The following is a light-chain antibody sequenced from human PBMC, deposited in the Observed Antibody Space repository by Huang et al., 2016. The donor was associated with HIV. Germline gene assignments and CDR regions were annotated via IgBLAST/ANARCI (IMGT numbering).Light chain of an antibody. CDR1: QSVANY. Sequence: EIVLTQSPATLSLSPGERATLSCRASQSVANYLAWYQQKPGQAPRLLIYDASNRATGIPARFSGSGSGTDCTLTISSLEPEDFAVYYCQQRGSWPLTFGGGTKVDI. CDR3: QQRGSWPLT. V-gene: IGKV3-11*01. J-gene: IGKJ4*01. CDR2: DAS.